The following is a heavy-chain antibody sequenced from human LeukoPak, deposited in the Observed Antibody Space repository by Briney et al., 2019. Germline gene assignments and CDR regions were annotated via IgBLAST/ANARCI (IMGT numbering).Heavy chain of an antibody. CDR1: GYTFTDYY. D-gene: IGHD3-22*01. J-gene: IGHJ4*02. Sequence: ATVTISCKASGYTFTDYYMHWVHQAPGKGLEWMGRVDPEDGEAIYAEKFQGRVTITADTSTDTAYMELSGLRSEDTAVYYCATGNYYDSSGYYYWGQGTLVTVSS. V-gene: IGHV1-69-2*01. CDR2: VDPEDGEA. CDR3: ATGNYYDSSGYYY.